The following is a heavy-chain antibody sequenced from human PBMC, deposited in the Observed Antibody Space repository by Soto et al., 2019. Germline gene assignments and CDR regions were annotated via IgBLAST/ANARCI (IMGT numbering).Heavy chain of an antibody. D-gene: IGHD1-26*01. CDR1: GGSVSSGSYY. CDR3: ARRAYSGSYYFDY. J-gene: IGHJ4*02. Sequence: TSETLSLTCTVSGGSVSSGSYYWSWIRQPPGKGLEWIGYIYYSGSTNYNPSLKSRVTISVDTSKNQFSLKLSSVTAADTVVYYCARRAYSGSYYFDYWGQGTLVTVSS. CDR2: IYYSGST. V-gene: IGHV4-61*01.